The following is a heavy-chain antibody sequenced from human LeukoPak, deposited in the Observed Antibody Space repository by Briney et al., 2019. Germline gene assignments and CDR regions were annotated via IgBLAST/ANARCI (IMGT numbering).Heavy chain of an antibody. V-gene: IGHV4-59*01. Sequence: SETLSLTCTVSGGSISSYYWSWIRQPPGKGLEWIGYIYYSGSTNYNPSLKGRVTISVDTSKNQFSLKLSSVTAADTAVYYCARGPGFLEWLPNWGQGTMVSVSS. CDR1: GGSISSYY. D-gene: IGHD3-3*01. CDR3: ARGPGFLEWLPN. CDR2: IYYSGST. J-gene: IGHJ3*01.